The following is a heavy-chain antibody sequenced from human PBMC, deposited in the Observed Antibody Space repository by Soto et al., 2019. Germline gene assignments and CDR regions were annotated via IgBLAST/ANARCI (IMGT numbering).Heavy chain of an antibody. CDR2: IYYSGST. J-gene: IGHJ6*02. CDR3: ASFAPYYYYGMDV. V-gene: IGHV4-30-4*08. Sequence: PSETLSLPCTVSGGSIISVDYCWIWIRQPPGKGLEWIGYIYYSGSTYYNPSLKSRVTISVDTSKNQFSLKLSSVTAADTAVYYCASFAPYYYYGMDVWGQGTTVTVSS. CDR1: GGSIISVDYC.